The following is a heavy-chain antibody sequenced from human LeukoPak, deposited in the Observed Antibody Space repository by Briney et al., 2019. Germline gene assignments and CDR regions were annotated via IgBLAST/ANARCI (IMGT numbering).Heavy chain of an antibody. D-gene: IGHD1-7*01. CDR3: ARVTGLELQACDY. Sequence: PGGSLRLSCAASGFTFSSYAMHWVRQAPGKGLEWVAVISYGGSNKYYADSVKGRFTISRDNSKNTLYLQMNSLRAGDTAVYYCARVTGLELQACDYWGQGTLVTVSS. CDR2: ISYGGSNK. V-gene: IGHV3-30-3*01. J-gene: IGHJ4*02. CDR1: GFTFSSYA.